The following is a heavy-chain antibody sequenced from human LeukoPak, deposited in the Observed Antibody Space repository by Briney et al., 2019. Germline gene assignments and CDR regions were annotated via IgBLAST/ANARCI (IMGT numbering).Heavy chain of an antibody. CDR3: ARLIRDTNWFDP. V-gene: IGHV4-30-4*01. J-gene: IGHJ5*02. CDR1: GGSISSGDYY. Sequence: PSQTLSLTCTVSGGSISSGDYYWSWIRQPPGKGLEWIGYIYYSGSTYYNPSLESRVTISVDTSKNQFSLKLSSVTAADTAVYYCARLIRDTNWFDPWGQGTLVTVSS. D-gene: IGHD2-21*01. CDR2: IYYSGST.